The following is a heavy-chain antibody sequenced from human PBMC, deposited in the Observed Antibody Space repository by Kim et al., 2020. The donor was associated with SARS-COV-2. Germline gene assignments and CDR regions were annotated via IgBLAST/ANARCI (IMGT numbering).Heavy chain of an antibody. CDR3: AKHRSSRWDPDYYYGMDV. CDR1: GYSFTSYW. CDR2: IYPGDSDT. J-gene: IGHJ6*02. Sequence: GESLKISCKGSGYSFTSYWIGWVRQMPGKGLEWMGIIYPGDSDTRYSPSFQGQVTISADKSISTAYLQWSSLKASDTAMYYCAKHRSSRWDPDYYYGMDVWGQGTTVTVSS. D-gene: IGHD6-13*01. V-gene: IGHV5-51*01.